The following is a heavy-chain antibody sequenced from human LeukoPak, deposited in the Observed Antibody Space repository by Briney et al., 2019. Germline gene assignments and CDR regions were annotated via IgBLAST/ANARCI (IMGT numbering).Heavy chain of an antibody. V-gene: IGHV3-23*01. CDR3: AKVSSIKMIRGVFTFDY. D-gene: IGHD3-10*01. Sequence: PGGSLRLSCAASGFTFSSYAVTWVRQAPGKGLEWVSAISGSGDNTYYTDSVKGRFTISRDNSKNKLYMQMNNLRAEDTAVYYCAKVSSIKMIRGVFTFDYWGQRTLVTASS. J-gene: IGHJ4*02. CDR1: GFTFSSYA. CDR2: ISGSGDNT.